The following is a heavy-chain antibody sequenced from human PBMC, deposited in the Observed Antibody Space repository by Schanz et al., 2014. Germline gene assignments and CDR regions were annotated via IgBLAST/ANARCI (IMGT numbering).Heavy chain of an antibody. V-gene: IGHV3-11*05. D-gene: IGHD1-26*01. CDR3: ARNRGSGGQNWYFDL. CDR2: ISDSGTYT. CDR1: GFPFSDYF. Sequence: VQLVESGGGLVKPGGSLRLSCTASGFPFSDYFMAWIRQPPGRGLEWVSYISDSGTYTNYADSVKGRFTISRDNAKNSLFLQLNSLRADDTAVYYCARNRGSGGQNWYFDLWGRCTLVTVSS. J-gene: IGHJ2*01.